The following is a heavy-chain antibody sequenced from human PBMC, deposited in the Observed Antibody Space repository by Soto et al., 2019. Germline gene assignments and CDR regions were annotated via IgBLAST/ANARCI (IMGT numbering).Heavy chain of an antibody. CDR1: GGSISSSSYY. Sequence: QLQLQESGPGLVKPSETLSLTCTVSGGSISSSSYYWDWIRQPPGKGLEWIGSMYYSGSTYYNPSLKSRVTISVDTSKNRFSLTLSSVTAADTAVYYCARHQDSSGTRYYYGMDVWGQGTTVAVSS. J-gene: IGHJ6*02. CDR3: ARHQDSSGTRYYYGMDV. CDR2: MYYSGST. V-gene: IGHV4-39*01. D-gene: IGHD6-19*01.